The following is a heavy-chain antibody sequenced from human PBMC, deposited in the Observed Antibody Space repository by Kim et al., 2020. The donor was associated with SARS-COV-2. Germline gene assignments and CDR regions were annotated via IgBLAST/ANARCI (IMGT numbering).Heavy chain of an antibody. CDR1: GYTFTSYG. D-gene: IGHD3-3*01. J-gene: IGHJ6*03. Sequence: ASVKVSCKASGYTFTSYGISWVRQAPGQGLEWMGWISAYNGNTNYAQKLQGRVTMTTDTSTSTAYMELRSLRSDDTAVYYCAREGGITIFGVALKYYYYMDVWGKGTTVTVSS. CDR2: ISAYNGNT. V-gene: IGHV1-18*01. CDR3: AREGGITIFGVALKYYYYMDV.